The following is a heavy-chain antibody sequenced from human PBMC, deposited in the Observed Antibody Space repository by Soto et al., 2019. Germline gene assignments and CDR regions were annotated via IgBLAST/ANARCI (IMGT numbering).Heavy chain of an antibody. CDR1: GDSVSSNSAA. J-gene: IGHJ6*02. Sequence: PSQTLSLTCAISGDSVSSNSAAWNWIRQSPSRGLEWLGRTYYRSKWYNDYAVSVKSRITINPDTSKNQFSLQLNSVTPEDTAVYYCARDPAEYSSSLGEGYGMDVWGQGTTVTV. V-gene: IGHV6-1*01. D-gene: IGHD6-6*01. CDR3: ARDPAEYSSSLGEGYGMDV. CDR2: TYYRSKWYN.